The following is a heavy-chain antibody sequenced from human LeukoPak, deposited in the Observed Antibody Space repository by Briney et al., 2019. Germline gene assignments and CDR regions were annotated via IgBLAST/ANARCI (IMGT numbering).Heavy chain of an antibody. CDR1: GFTFSDHY. V-gene: IGHV3-72*01. J-gene: IGHJ4*02. CDR2: TKNKGQSHIT. D-gene: IGHD6-6*01. Sequence: GGSLRLSCAASGFTFSDHYMDWVRQAPGKGLEWVGRTKNKGQSHITDYAASVKGRFFSSRDDSKNSLYLQMNSLQTDDTGIYYCARDTAAALDSWGQGILVTVSS. CDR3: ARDTAAALDS.